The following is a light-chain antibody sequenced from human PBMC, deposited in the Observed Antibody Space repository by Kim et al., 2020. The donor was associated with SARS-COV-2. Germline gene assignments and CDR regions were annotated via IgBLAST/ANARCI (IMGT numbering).Light chain of an antibody. CDR2: WAS. CDR3: QQYYSFGT. Sequence: RATINCKSSQSVLYSSNNKNYLAWYQQKPGQPPKLLIYWASTRESGVPDRFSGSGSGTDFTLTISSLQAEDVAVYYCQQYYSFGTFGQGTKVDIK. CDR1: QSVLYSSNNKNY. V-gene: IGKV4-1*01. J-gene: IGKJ1*01.